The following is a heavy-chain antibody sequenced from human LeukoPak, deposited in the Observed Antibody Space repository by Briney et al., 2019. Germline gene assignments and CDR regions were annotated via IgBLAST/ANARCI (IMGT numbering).Heavy chain of an antibody. Sequence: HPGGPLRLSCTGSGFTFGDHAMSWVRQAPGKGLEWVGFIRSKAYRGTTEYAASVKGRFTISRDDSASIAYLQMNSLRTEDTAVYYCARGPIQLWIHNAMDVWGQGTTVTVSS. D-gene: IGHD5-18*01. CDR3: ARGPIQLWIHNAMDV. V-gene: IGHV3-49*04. CDR1: GFTFGDHA. CDR2: IRSKAYRGTT. J-gene: IGHJ6*02.